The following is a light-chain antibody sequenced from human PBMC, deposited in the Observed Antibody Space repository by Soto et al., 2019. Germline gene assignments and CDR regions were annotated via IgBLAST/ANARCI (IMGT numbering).Light chain of an antibody. CDR2: DAS. J-gene: IGKJ4*01. V-gene: IGKV3-11*01. Sequence: EIVLTQSPATLSLSPGERATLSCRASQSVSSYLAWYQQKPGQAPRLLIYDASTRATGIPARFSGSGSGTDLTLTISSLEPEDFAFYYCQQRSNWPPVLTFGGGTKVEI. CDR1: QSVSSY. CDR3: QQRSNWPPVLT.